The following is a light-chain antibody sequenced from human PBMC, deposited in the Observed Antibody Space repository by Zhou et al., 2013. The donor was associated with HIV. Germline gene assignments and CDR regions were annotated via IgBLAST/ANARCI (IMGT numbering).Light chain of an antibody. CDR1: QSISTY. CDR2: AAT. Sequence: DVQMTQSPSSLSASVGDRVTITCRASQSISTYLNWYQHRPGKAPKLLIYAATSLQSGVPTRFSGVGSGTAFTLTIYSLQPEDFATYYCQQTYSSLTWTFAQGTRVE. J-gene: IGKJ1*01. CDR3: QQTYSSLTWT. V-gene: IGKV1-39*01.